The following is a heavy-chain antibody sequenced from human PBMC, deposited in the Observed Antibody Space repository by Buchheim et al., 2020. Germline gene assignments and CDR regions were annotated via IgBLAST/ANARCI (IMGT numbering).Heavy chain of an antibody. CDR1: GYTLTSHY. CDR2: INPSDGST. CDR3: AGGLDGFDY. Sequence: QVQLVQSGAEVKKPEASVKVSCKASGYTLTSHYMHWVRQAPGQGPEWMGIINPSDGSTRYAQKFQGRVTMPRDPFTSTIYVELSSLRFEDTAVYYCAGGLDGFDYWGQGTL. D-gene: IGHD5-24*01. V-gene: IGHV1-46*01. J-gene: IGHJ4*02.